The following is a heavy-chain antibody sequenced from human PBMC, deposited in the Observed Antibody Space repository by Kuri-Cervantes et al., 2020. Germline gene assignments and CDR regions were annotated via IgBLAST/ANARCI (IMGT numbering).Heavy chain of an antibody. CDR2: IYYSGST. Sequence: SETLSLTCTVSGGSISSYYWSWIRQPPGKGLEWIGYIYYSGSTNYNPSLKSRVTISVDTSKNQFSLKLSSVTTADTAVYYCAREFFSNYDPATPDCYYYYMDVWGKGTTVTVSS. V-gene: IGHV4-59*01. J-gene: IGHJ6*03. CDR1: GGSISSYY. D-gene: IGHD4-11*01. CDR3: AREFFSNYDPATPDCYYYYMDV.